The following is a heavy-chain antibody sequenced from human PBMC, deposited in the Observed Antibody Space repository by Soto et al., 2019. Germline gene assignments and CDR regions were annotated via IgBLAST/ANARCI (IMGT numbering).Heavy chain of an antibody. CDR1: GFTFSSYW. CDR3: ARDAYISGYYQFDY. D-gene: IGHD6-19*01. CDR2: IHFDGSTI. Sequence: EVQLVESGGGLVQPGGSLRLSCAASGFTFSSYWMHWVRQVPGKGLVWVSRIHFDGSTIHYADSVKGRFTISRDNAKNTLSLQVNSLRAEDTAVYYCARDAYISGYYQFDYWGQGTLVTVSS. V-gene: IGHV3-74*01. J-gene: IGHJ4*02.